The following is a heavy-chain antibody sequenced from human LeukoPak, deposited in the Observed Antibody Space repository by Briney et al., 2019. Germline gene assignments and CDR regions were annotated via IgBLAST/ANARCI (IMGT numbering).Heavy chain of an antibody. D-gene: IGHD2-2*01. Sequence: PSETLSLTCAVYGGSFSGYYWSWIRQPPGKGLEWIGEINHSGSTNYNPSLKSRITISVDTSKNQFSLKLSSVTAADTAVYYCARALGYCTSTSCSLNWFDPWGQGTLVTVSS. V-gene: IGHV4-34*01. CDR1: GGSFSGYY. J-gene: IGHJ5*02. CDR2: INHSGST. CDR3: ARALGYCTSTSCSLNWFDP.